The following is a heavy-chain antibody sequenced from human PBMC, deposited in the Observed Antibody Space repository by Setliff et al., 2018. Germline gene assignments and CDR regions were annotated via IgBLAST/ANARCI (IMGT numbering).Heavy chain of an antibody. CDR2: RHDNGER. J-gene: IGHJ5*02. CDR1: PGSISRHY. CDR3: ATDGPVLNGDYIS. Sequence: SETLSLTCTVSPGSISRHYWSWFRQAPGKGLEWIGYRHDNGERDYNPSVKSRVTISVDKSKNQFSLSLRSVTAADTAVYYCATDGPVLNGDYISWGQGTLVTVSS. V-gene: IGHV4-59*11. D-gene: IGHD3-10*01.